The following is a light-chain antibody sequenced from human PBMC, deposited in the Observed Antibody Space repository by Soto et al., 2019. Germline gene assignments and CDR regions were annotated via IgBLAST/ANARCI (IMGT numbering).Light chain of an antibody. CDR3: QQHSNYPWT. V-gene: IGKV3D-11*01. CDR2: AAS. J-gene: IGKJ1*01. Sequence: EIQLTQSPATMSVSAGERATLSCRASQGVSSYLAWYQQKPGKVPKLLMYAASTLDTGVPARFSGSGSGTEFTLTISSLQPEDFATYYCQQHSNYPWTFGQGTKVDIK. CDR1: QGVSSY.